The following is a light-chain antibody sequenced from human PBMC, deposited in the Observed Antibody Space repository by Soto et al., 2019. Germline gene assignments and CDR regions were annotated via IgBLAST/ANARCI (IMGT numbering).Light chain of an antibody. CDR1: QTISSW. CDR2: KAS. V-gene: IGKV1-5*03. Sequence: DIQMTQSPSTLSGSVGDRVTITCRASQTISSWLAWYQQKPWKAPKLLLYKASTLKSGVPSRYRGRGSGTEFTLNIISLQPDDFATYYCKHYNSYSEAFGQGTKVELK. CDR3: KHYNSYSEA. J-gene: IGKJ1*01.